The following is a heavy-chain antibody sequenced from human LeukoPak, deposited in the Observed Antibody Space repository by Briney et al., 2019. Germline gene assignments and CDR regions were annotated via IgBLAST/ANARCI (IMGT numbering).Heavy chain of an antibody. CDR3: ARVLPYCSSTSCSNWFDP. D-gene: IGHD2-2*01. J-gene: IGHJ5*02. CDR1: GYTFTSYY. CDR2: INPSGGST. Sequence: RASVKVSCKASGYTFTSYYMHWVRQAPGQGLEWMGIINPSGGSTSYAQKLQGRVTMTRDASTSTVYMELSSLRSEDTAVYYCARVLPYCSSTSCSNWFDPWGQGTLVTVSS. V-gene: IGHV1-46*01.